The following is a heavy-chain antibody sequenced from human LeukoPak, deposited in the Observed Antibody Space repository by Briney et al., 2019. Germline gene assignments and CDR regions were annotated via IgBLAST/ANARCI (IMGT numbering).Heavy chain of an antibody. V-gene: IGHV4-34*01. CDR1: GGSFSGYF. Sequence: PSETLSLTCAVYGGSFSGYFWTWIRQPPGKGLEWIGEINHSGSTSYNPSLKSRVTISADPSKNQFSLKLSSVTAADTAVYYCARPHDCSSTSCYGAFHIWGQGTTVTVSS. CDR3: ARPHDCSSTSCYGAFHI. J-gene: IGHJ3*02. CDR2: INHSGST. D-gene: IGHD2-2*01.